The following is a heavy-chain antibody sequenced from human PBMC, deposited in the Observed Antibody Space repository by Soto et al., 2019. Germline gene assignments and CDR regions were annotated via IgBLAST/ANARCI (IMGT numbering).Heavy chain of an antibody. CDR2: IIPILGIA. Sequence: ASVKVSCKASGGTFSSYAISWVRQAPGQGLEWMGRIIPILGIANYAQKFQGRVTITADKSTRTAYMELSSLRSEDTAVYYCATDIVVVVASTPAYYYGMDVWGQGTTVTVSS. V-gene: IGHV1-69*04. D-gene: IGHD2-15*01. CDR1: GGTFSSYA. CDR3: ATDIVVVVASTPAYYYGMDV. J-gene: IGHJ6*02.